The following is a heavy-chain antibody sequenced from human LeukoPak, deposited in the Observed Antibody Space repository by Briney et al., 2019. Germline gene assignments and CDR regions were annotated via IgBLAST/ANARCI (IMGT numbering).Heavy chain of an antibody. Sequence: SQTLSLTCTVSGGSISSGGYYWSWIRQHPGKGLEWIGYIYYSGSTNYNPSLKSRVTISVDTSKNQFSLKLSSVTAADTAVYYCASGGRRTTVTTFDYWGQGTLVTVSS. J-gene: IGHJ4*02. CDR2: IYYSGST. D-gene: IGHD4-17*01. V-gene: IGHV4-31*03. CDR3: ASGGRRTTVTTFDY. CDR1: GGSISSGGYY.